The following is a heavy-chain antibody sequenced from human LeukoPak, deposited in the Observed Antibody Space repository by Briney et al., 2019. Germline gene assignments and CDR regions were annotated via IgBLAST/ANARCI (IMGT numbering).Heavy chain of an antibody. D-gene: IGHD4-23*01. CDR1: GFTFSSYS. V-gene: IGHV3-21*01. J-gene: IGHJ5*02. CDR2: ISSSSSYI. CDR3: AREYGDYGGNSDLNWFDP. Sequence: GGSLRLSCAASGFTFSSYSMNWVRQAPGKGLEWVSSISSSSSYIYYADSVKGRFTISRDNAKNSLYLQMNSLRAEDTAVYYCAREYGDYGGNSDLNWFDPWGQGTLVTVSS.